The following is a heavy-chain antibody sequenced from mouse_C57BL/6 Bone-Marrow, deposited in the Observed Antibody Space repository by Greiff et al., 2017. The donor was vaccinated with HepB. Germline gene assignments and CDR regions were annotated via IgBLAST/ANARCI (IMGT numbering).Heavy chain of an antibody. CDR3: ARRSYGSSYRYWYFDV. CDR1: GFNIKDYY. J-gene: IGHJ1*03. CDR2: IDPEDGET. Sequence: EVMLVESGAELVKPGASVKLSCTASGFNIKDYYMHWVKQRTEQGLEWIGRIDPEDGETKYAPKFQGKATITADTSSNTAYLQLSSLTSEDTAVYYCARRSYGSSYRYWYFDVWGTGTTVTVSS. D-gene: IGHD1-1*01. V-gene: IGHV14-2*01.